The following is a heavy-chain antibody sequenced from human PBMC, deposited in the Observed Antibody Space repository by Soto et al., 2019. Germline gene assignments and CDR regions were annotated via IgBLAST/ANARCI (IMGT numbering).Heavy chain of an antibody. CDR2: ISYDGSNK. J-gene: IGHJ4*02. V-gene: IGHV3-30*18. CDR1: GFTFSSYG. Sequence: GGSLRLSCAASGFTFSSYGMHWVRQAPGKGLEWVAVISYDGSNKYYADSVKGRFTISRDNSKNTLYLQMNSLRAEDTAVYYCAKNKYYYDSSGYFDYWGQGTLVTVSS. D-gene: IGHD3-22*01. CDR3: AKNKYYYDSSGYFDY.